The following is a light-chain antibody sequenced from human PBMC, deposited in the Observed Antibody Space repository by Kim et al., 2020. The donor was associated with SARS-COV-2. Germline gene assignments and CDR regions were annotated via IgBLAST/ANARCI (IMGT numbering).Light chain of an antibody. CDR3: QQRDKWPLT. J-gene: IGKJ4*01. V-gene: IGKV3-11*01. CDR2: DAS. Sequence: LSPGEGATLSCRTSQGVSSYLAWFQQKPGQPPRLLIYDASDRATGIPARFSGSGSGTDFTLTISSLEPEDFAVYYCQQRDKWPLTFGGGTKVDIK. CDR1: QGVSSY.